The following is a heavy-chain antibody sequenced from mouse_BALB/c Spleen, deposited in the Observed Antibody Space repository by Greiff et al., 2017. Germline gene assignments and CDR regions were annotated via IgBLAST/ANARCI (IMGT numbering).Heavy chain of an antibody. CDR3: AREGYGSPYAMDY. V-gene: IGHV2-9*02. CDR2: IWAGGST. J-gene: IGHJ4*01. CDR1: GFSLTSYG. D-gene: IGHD1-1*01. Sequence: VKLVESGPGLVAPSQSLSITCTVSGFSLTSYGVHWVRQPPGKGLEWLGVIWAGGSTNYNSALMSRLSISKDNSKSQVFLKMNSLQTDDTAMYYCAREGYGSPYAMDYWGQGTSVTVSS.